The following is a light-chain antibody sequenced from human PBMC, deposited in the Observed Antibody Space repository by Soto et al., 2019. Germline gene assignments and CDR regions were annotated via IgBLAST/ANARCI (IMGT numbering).Light chain of an antibody. J-gene: IGKJ1*01. CDR2: GAS. Sequence: EIVLTQSPGTLSLSPGERATLSCRASQSVSSSYLAWYQQKPSQAPSLLIYGASSRATGIPDRFSGSGSGTVFTLTMSRLEAELFTVYYCQQYGSSWTFGQGTKVEI. V-gene: IGKV3-20*01. CDR3: QQYGSSWT. CDR1: QSVSSSY.